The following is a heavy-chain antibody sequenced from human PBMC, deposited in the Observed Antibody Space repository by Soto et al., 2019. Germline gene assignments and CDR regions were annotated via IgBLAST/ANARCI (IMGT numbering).Heavy chain of an antibody. V-gene: IGHV5-10-1*01. D-gene: IGHD2-2*01. CDR3: ARHGGYCSSTSCYAEGYDAFDI. CDR2: IDPSDSYT. J-gene: IGHJ3*02. Sequence: ESLTISGKGSGYSFTSYWISLVRQMRGKGLEWMGRIDPSDSYTNYSPSFQGHVTISADKSISTAYLQWSSLKASDTAMYYCARHGGYCSSTSCYAEGYDAFDIWGQGTMVTVSS. CDR1: GYSFTSYW.